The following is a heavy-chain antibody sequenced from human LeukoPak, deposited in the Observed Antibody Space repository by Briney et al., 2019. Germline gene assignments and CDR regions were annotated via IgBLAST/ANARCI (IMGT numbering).Heavy chain of an antibody. CDR1: GFTVSDNY. CDR3: ARGLVWGSGSYGPDCFDP. D-gene: IGHD3-10*01. J-gene: IGHJ5*02. Sequence: PGGSLRLSCAASGFTVSDNYITWVRQAPGKGLEWVSIIYTGGSTYYADSVKGRFTISRDNSKNTLYLQMNSLRAEDTAVYYCARGLVWGSGSYGPDCFDPWGQGTLVTVSS. CDR2: IYTGGST. V-gene: IGHV3-66*01.